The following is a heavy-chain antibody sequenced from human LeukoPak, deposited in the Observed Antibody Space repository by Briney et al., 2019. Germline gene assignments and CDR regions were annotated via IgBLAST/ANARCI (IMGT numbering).Heavy chain of an antibody. CDR3: ARDFSAAFDI. Sequence: PSETLSLTCTVSGGSFGNYYWSWIRQPPGKGLEWIGYIYDSGTTNYNPSPKGRVTISVDTSKNQFSLKLSSVTAADTAVYYCARDFSAAFDIWGQGTMVTVSS. J-gene: IGHJ3*02. V-gene: IGHV4-59*01. CDR1: GGSFGNYY. CDR2: IYDSGTT. D-gene: IGHD2/OR15-2a*01.